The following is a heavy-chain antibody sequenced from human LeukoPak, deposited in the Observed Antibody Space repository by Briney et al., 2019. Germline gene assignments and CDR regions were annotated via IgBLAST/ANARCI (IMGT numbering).Heavy chain of an antibody. J-gene: IGHJ5*02. D-gene: IGHD2-15*01. CDR3: ARGRPLLNWFDP. CDR2: IYTSGST. CDR1: GGSISSGSYY. V-gene: IGHV4-61*02. Sequence: PSQTLSLTCTVSGGSISSGSYYWSWIRQPAGKGLEWIGRIYTSGSTNYNPSLKSRVTISVDTSKNQFSLKLSSVTAADTAVYYCARGRPLLNWFDPWGQETLVTVSS.